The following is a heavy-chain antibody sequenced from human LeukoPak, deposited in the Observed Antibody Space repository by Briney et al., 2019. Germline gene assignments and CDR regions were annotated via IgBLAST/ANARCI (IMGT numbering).Heavy chain of an antibody. CDR3: ARPMYYYDSSGSLAV. CDR1: GFTFSSYG. D-gene: IGHD3-22*01. CDR2: ISSNGKNK. V-gene: IGHV3-30*04. Sequence: PGGSLRLSCAASGFTFSSYGIHWVRPAPGKWLEWVALISSNGKNKDYADSVKGRFTISRDNSENTLYLQMNSLRAEDTAVYYCARPMYYYDSSGSLAVWGQGTTVTVTS. J-gene: IGHJ6*02.